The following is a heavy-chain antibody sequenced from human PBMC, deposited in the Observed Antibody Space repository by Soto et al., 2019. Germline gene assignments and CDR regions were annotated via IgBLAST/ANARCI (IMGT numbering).Heavy chain of an antibody. D-gene: IGHD3-16*01. CDR2: IKQDGSEK. V-gene: IGHV3-7*05. Sequence: GGSLRLSCAGSGFTFSNYWMSWVRQAPGKGLEWVASIKQDGSEKYYVDSVKGRFTISRDNAKNSLYLQMYSLRAEDTAVYYCARDLIWGQGTLVTVSS. J-gene: IGHJ4*02. CDR1: GFTFSNYW. CDR3: ARDLI.